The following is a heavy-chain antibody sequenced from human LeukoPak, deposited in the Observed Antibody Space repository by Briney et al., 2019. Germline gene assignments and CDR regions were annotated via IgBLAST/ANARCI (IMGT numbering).Heavy chain of an antibody. J-gene: IGHJ4*02. Sequence: ASVKVPCKASGYTFTSYGISWVRQAPGQGLEWMGWISAYNGNTNYAQKLQGRVTMTTDTSTSTAYMELRSLRSDDTAVYYCARYCSGGSCPYDPYYFDYWGQGTLVTVSS. V-gene: IGHV1-18*01. D-gene: IGHD2-15*01. CDR2: ISAYNGNT. CDR3: ARYCSGGSCPYDPYYFDY. CDR1: GYTFTSYG.